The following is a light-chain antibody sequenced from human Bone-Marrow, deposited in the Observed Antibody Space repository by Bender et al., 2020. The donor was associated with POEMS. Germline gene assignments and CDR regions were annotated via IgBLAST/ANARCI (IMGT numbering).Light chain of an antibody. Sequence: QSALTQPASVSGSPGQSITISCTGTSSDIGSFDLVSWYRQDPGKAPKLMIYDVSNRPSGVSNRFSGSKSGNTASLIISGLQAEDEAHYHCCSYAGSNNSVFGTGTKVTVL. CDR3: CSYAGSNNSV. J-gene: IGLJ1*01. CDR1: SSDIGSFDL. CDR2: DVS. V-gene: IGLV2-23*02.